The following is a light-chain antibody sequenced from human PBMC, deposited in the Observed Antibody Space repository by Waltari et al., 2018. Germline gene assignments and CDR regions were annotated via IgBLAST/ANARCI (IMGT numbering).Light chain of an antibody. CDR1: QSVSNNF. CDR3: QQYDSVVLT. J-gene: IGKJ4*01. CDR2: GAS. V-gene: IGKV3-20*01. Sequence: EIVLTQSPGTLSLSPGERATPSCRASQSVSNNFLNWYQQKPGQAPRLLIYGASSRATGIPDRFSGSGSGTDFTLTISRLEPEDFAVYYCQQYDSVVLTFGGGTKVEI.